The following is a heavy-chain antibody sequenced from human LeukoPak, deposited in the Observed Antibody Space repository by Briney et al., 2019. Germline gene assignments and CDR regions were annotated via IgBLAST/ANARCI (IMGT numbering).Heavy chain of an antibody. CDR3: ARAVPDYFYGMDV. Sequence: GGSLRLSCAASGFTLSDYYVSWIRQAPGKGLEWVSYISSSGSTIYYADSVKGRFTISRDNAKKSVYLQMNRLRADDTAVYYCARAVPDYFYGMDVWGQGTTVTVSS. CDR2: ISSSGSTI. V-gene: IGHV3-11*01. CDR1: GFTLSDYY. J-gene: IGHJ6*02.